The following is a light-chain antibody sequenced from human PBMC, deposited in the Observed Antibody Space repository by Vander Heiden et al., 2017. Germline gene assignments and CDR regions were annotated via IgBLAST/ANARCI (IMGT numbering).Light chain of an antibody. CDR1: SSDVGGYNY. Sequence: QSALTQHPSASGCAGQSVTIYCTGTSSDVGGYNYVSLYQQYPGKAPKLMIYEVTNRPSGVPDLFSVSKSGNTGSLTVSGLQAEDEADYYCSSYAGSNNFVVFGGGTKLTVL. CDR2: EVT. V-gene: IGLV2-8*01. CDR3: SSYAGSNNFVV. J-gene: IGLJ2*01.